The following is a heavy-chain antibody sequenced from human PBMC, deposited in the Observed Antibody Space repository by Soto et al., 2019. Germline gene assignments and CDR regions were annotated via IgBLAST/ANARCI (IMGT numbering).Heavy chain of an antibody. CDR2: INHSGST. Sequence: QVQLQQWGAGLLKPSETLSLTCAVYGGSFSGYYWSWIRQPPGKGLEWIGEINHSGSTNYNPSLKSRVTISVDTSKNQFSLKLSSVTAADTAVYYCARRDVVVPAAIPYNWFDPWGQGTLVTVS. CDR1: GGSFSGYY. J-gene: IGHJ5*02. V-gene: IGHV4-34*01. CDR3: ARRDVVVPAAIPYNWFDP. D-gene: IGHD2-2*01.